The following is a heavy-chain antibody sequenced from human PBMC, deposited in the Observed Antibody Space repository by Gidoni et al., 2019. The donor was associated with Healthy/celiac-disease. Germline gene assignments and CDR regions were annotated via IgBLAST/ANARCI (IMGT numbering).Heavy chain of an antibody. CDR2: INHSGST. CDR1: GGAFSGCY. V-gene: IGHV4-34*01. CDR3: ARGPHDFWSGYYGWFDY. J-gene: IGHJ4*02. D-gene: IGHD3-3*01. Sequence: QVQLQQWGAGLLKPSETLSPTCAVHGGAFSGCYWSWIRQPPGKGLEWIGEINHSGSTNYNPSLKSRVTISVDTSKNQFSLKLSSVTAADTAVYYCARGPHDFWSGYYGWFDYWGQGTLVTVSS.